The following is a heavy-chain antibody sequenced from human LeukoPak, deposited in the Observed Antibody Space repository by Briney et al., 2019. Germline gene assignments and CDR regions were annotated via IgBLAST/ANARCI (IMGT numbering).Heavy chain of an antibody. V-gene: IGHV3-74*01. D-gene: IGHD1-1*01. CDR1: GFTFSRYW. Sequence: GGSLRLSCAASGFTFSRYWMQWVRQAPGKGLAWVSRMNPDGTTISYADSVKGRLTISRDNAKNTLYLQMNSLRAEDTAAYYCARENYNALDVWGQGTTVTVSS. CDR3: ARENYNALDV. CDR2: MNPDGTTI. J-gene: IGHJ6*02.